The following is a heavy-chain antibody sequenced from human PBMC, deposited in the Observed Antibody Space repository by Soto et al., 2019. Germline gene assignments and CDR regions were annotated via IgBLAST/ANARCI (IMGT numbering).Heavy chain of an antibody. V-gene: IGHV4-39*01. D-gene: IGHD3-10*01. J-gene: IGHJ4*02. Sequence: SETLSLTCTVSGGSITSRSHSWGWIRQPPGKGLEWIGTFYYSENTSNNPSLKSRVTISVDTSKNQFSLKLTSVTAADTAVYYCARSPYYYGSGSLWSDYWGQGTLVTVSS. CDR1: GGSITSRSHS. CDR2: FYYSENT. CDR3: ARSPYYYGSGSLWSDY.